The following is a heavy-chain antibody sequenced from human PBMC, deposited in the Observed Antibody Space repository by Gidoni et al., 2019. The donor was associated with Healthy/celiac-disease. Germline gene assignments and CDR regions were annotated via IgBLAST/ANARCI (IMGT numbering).Heavy chain of an antibody. J-gene: IGHJ6*02. V-gene: IGHV3-73*01. CDR3: TRHGDYGTSGNYYYYGMDV. Sequence: EVQLVESGGGLVQPGGSLKLSCAASGFPFSGSAMHCVRQASGKGLEWVGRIRSKANSYATAYAASVKGRFTISRDDSKNTAYLQMNSLKTEDTAVYYCTRHGDYGTSGNYYYYGMDVWGQGTTVTVSS. D-gene: IGHD4-17*01. CDR2: IRSKANSYAT. CDR1: GFPFSGSA.